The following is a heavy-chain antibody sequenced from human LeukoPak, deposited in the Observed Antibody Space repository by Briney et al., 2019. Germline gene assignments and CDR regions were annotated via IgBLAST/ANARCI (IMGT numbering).Heavy chain of an antibody. Sequence: GGSLRLSCAASGFTFSGNWMSWVRQAPGKGLEWVASINPDGSQKLYVDSVKGRLTISRDNTKSSLYLQMNSLGAEDTAMYYCAKLLWTATTYDSWGQGTRVTVSS. CDR2: INPDGSQK. CDR1: GFTFSGNW. J-gene: IGHJ4*02. CDR3: AKLLWTATTYDS. D-gene: IGHD2/OR15-2a*01. V-gene: IGHV3-7*01.